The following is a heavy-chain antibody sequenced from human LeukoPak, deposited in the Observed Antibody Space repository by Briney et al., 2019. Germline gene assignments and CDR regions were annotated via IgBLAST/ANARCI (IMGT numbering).Heavy chain of an antibody. CDR3: ARGSPSGSYFLNFDY. Sequence: ASVKVSCKASGGTFSSYAISWVRQAPEQGLEWMGGIIPIFGTANYAQKFQGRVTITTDESTSTAYMELSSLRSEDTAVYYCARGSPSGSYFLNFDYWGQGTLVTVSS. CDR2: IIPIFGTA. D-gene: IGHD1-26*01. J-gene: IGHJ4*02. V-gene: IGHV1-69*05. CDR1: GGTFSSYA.